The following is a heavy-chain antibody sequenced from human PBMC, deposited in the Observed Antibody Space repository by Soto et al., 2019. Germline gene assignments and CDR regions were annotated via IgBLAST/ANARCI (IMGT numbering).Heavy chain of an antibody. V-gene: IGHV1-2*04. D-gene: IGHD2-15*01. CDR3: ARGDSYCSGGSCYSLSAFDI. Sequence: ASVKVSCKASGYTFTGYYMHWVRQAPGQGLEWMGWINPNSGGTNYAQKFQGWVTMTRDTSISTAYMELSRLRSDDTAVYYCARGDSYCSGGSCYSLSAFDIWGQGTMVTVSS. CDR1: GYTFTGYY. J-gene: IGHJ3*02. CDR2: INPNSGGT.